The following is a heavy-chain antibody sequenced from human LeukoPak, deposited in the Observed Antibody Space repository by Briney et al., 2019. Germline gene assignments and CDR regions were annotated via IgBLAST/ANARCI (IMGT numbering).Heavy chain of an antibody. V-gene: IGHV3-30*18. CDR3: AKDVDLGYCSSTSCYVDY. D-gene: IGHD2-2*01. CDR2: ISYDGSNK. J-gene: IGHJ4*02. CDR1: GFTVSSNY. Sequence: GGSLRLSCAASGFTVSSNYMSWVRQAPGKGLEWVAVISYDGSNKYYADSVKGRFTISRDNSKNTLYLQMNSLRAEDTAVYYCAKDVDLGYCSSTSCYVDYWGQGTLVTVSS.